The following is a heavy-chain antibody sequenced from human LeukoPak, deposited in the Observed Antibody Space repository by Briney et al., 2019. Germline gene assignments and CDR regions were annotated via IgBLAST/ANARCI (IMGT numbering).Heavy chain of an antibody. D-gene: IGHD2-15*01. V-gene: IGHV1-2*02. CDR1: GYTFTGYY. CDR3: ARDRGVDYCSGGSCSHYYYYMDV. Sequence: ASVKVSCKASGYTFTGYYMHWVRQAPGQGLEWMGWINPNSGGTNYAQKFQGRVTMTRDTSISTAYMELSRLRSDDTAVYYCARDRGVDYCSGGSCSHYYYYMDVWGKGTTVTVSS. J-gene: IGHJ6*03. CDR2: INPNSGGT.